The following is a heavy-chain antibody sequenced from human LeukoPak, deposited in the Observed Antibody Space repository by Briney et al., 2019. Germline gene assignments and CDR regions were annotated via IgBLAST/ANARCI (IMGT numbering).Heavy chain of an antibody. CDR3: AKNYDTSGWDPDY. CDR1: GFTFASSA. D-gene: IGHD6-19*01. Sequence: GGSLRLSCAASGFTFASSAVNWVRQAPGKGLEWVSTILGNGDTTYYADSVKGRFTISRDNSKTTMYLQMNSLRAEDTAVYYCAKNYDTSGWDPDYWGQGTLVTVSS. V-gene: IGHV3-23*01. CDR2: ILGNGDTT. J-gene: IGHJ4*02.